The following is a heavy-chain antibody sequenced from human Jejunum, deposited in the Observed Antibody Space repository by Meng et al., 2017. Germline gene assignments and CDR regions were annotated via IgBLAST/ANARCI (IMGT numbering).Heavy chain of an antibody. CDR3: ARDSGSHSPDY. V-gene: IGHV1-46*01. D-gene: IGHD3-10*01. CDR2: IYPSGDST. Sequence: ASVNVSCKPSGYRFTNHYMHSVRQAPGQGLEWMGIIYPSGDSTKYAHNFQGRVTMNRDTSTSIDYMELSSLTSDDTAVYYCARDSGSHSPDYWGQGTLVTVSS. CDR1: GYRFTNHY. J-gene: IGHJ4*02.